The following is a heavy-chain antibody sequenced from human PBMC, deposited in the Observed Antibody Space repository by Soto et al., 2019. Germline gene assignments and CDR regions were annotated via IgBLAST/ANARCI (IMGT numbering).Heavy chain of an antibody. J-gene: IGHJ6*02. D-gene: IGHD1-20*01. CDR2: ISYDGSNK. CDR1: GFTFSSYA. V-gene: IGHV3-30-3*01. CDR3: ARDSSYNWNDWGPGCMDV. Sequence: QVQLVESGGGVVQPGRSLRLSCAASGFTFSSYAMHWVRQAPGKGLEWVAVISYDGSNKYYADSVKGRFTISRGNSKNTLYLQMNSLRAEDTAVYYCARDSSYNWNDWGPGCMDVWGQGTTVTVSS.